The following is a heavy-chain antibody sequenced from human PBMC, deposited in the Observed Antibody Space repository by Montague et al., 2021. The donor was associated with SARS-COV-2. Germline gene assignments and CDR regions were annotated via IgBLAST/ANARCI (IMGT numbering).Heavy chain of an antibody. Sequence: CAISGDSVSSNSVAWNWIRQSPSRGLEWLGRTYYRSKWYSDYALSVRGRLTVHPDASKNEFSLELDYVTPEDTAVYYCVRYSGWFYFDFWGQGTLVTVSS. CDR2: TYYRSKWYS. D-gene: IGHD6-19*01. CDR3: VRYSGWFYFDF. CDR1: GDSVSSNSVA. J-gene: IGHJ4*02. V-gene: IGHV6-1*01.